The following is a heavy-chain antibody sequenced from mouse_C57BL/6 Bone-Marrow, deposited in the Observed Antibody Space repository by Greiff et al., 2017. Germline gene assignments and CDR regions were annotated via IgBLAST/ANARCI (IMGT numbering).Heavy chain of an antibody. CDR2: IYPGNSDT. J-gene: IGHJ1*03. V-gene: IGHV1-5*01. D-gene: IGHD1-1*01. CDR3: TREGIYYYGSSYWYFDV. CDR1: GYTFTSYW. Sequence: EVQLQQSGTVLARPGASVKMSCKTSGYTFTSYWMHWVKQRPGQGLEWIGAIYPGNSDTSYNQKFKGKAKLTAVTSASTAYMELSSLTNEDSAVYYCTREGIYYYGSSYWYFDVWGTGTTVTVPS.